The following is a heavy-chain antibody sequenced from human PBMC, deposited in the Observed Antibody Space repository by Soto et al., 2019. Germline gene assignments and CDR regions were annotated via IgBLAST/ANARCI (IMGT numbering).Heavy chain of an antibody. CDR1: GYNFNQYY. J-gene: IGHJ4*02. D-gene: IGHD4-17*01. CDR2: INLRGGTT. CDR3: ARGPDDSDVPRWDY. V-gene: IGHV1-46*02. Sequence: QVQLVQSGAEVRKPGASVRLSCETSGYNFNQYYIHWVRQAPGQGLEWMGIINLRGGTTEYAHKFRGRVTVTGATSTSTAYMQLSSLRPDDTAVYFCARGPDDSDVPRWDYWGQGTLVTVSS.